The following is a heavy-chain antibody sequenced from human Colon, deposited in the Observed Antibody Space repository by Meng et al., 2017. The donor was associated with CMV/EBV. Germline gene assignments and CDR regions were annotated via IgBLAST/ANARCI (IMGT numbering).Heavy chain of an antibody. Sequence: SETLSLTCAVYGGSFSGCYWSWIRQPPGKGLEWIGEINHSGSTKYNPSLKNRVTISADTSKNQFSLKLNSVTAADTAVYFCARGRSIGNGYGSYHYYYGLDVWGQGTTVTVSS. J-gene: IGHJ6*02. CDR3: ARGRSIGNGYGSYHYYYGLDV. D-gene: IGHD5-18*01. CDR1: GGSFSGCY. CDR2: INHSGST. V-gene: IGHV4-34*01.